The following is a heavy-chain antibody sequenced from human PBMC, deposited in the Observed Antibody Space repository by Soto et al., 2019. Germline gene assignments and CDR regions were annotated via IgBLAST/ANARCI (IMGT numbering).Heavy chain of an antibody. CDR3: ASSPDDAFDI. V-gene: IGHV4-39*01. J-gene: IGHJ3*02. Sequence: QLQLQESGPGLVKPSETLSLTCTVSGGSIISSSYYWGWIRQPPGKGLEWIGSIYYSGSTYYNPSLKSRVTISVDTSKTQFSLKLSSVTAADTAVYYCASSPDDAFDIWGQGTMVTVSS. CDR2: IYYSGST. CDR1: GGSIISSSYY.